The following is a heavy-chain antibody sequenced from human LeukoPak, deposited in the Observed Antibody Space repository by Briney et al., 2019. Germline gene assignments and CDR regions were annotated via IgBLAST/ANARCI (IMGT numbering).Heavy chain of an antibody. J-gene: IGHJ5*02. Sequence: PSQTLSLTRTVSGVSISCGSYYWRWIRRPAGKGLEGIERIYTSESTNYHHSPKSRITIQVDKPKNQFSLKLCSVTAADTDVYYCARVPLRASWFYPGGQGTLVTVPS. CDR2: IYTSEST. CDR1: GVSISCGSYY. CDR3: ARVPLRASWFYP. V-gene: IGHV4-61*02.